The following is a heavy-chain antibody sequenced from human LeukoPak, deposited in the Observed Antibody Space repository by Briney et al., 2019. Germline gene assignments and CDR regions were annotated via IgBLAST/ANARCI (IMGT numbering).Heavy chain of an antibody. V-gene: IGHV4-4*07. CDR2: IYSTGNT. D-gene: IGHD3-22*01. Sequence: SETLSHTRTVSGVSISSYYWICIRQPAGKGVEWMGRIYSTGNTNYNTPLKSRVPMSVDTSKYQFSLKLSSVTAADTAVYYCARDSSGYSSWFDPWGQGTLVTVSS. CDR1: GVSISSYY. J-gene: IGHJ5*02. CDR3: ARDSSGYSSWFDP.